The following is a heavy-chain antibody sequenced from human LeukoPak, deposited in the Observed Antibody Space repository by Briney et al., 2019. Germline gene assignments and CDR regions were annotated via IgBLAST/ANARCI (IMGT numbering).Heavy chain of an antibody. J-gene: IGHJ4*02. CDR3: ARDVAYSSGWYEFDY. CDR2: IYYSGST. CDR1: GGSISSGGYY. V-gene: IGHV4-39*07. D-gene: IGHD6-19*01. Sequence: PSETLSLTCTVSGGSISSGGYYWSWIRQPPGKGLEWIGSIYYSGSTYYNPSLKSRVTISVDTSKNQFSLKLSSVTAADTAVYYCARDVAYSSGWYEFDYWGQGTLVTVSS.